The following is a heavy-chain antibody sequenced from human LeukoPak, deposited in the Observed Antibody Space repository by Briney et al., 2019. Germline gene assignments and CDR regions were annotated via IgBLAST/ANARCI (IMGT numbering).Heavy chain of an antibody. D-gene: IGHD2-15*01. CDR3: AREGSGNPY. V-gene: IGHV1-2*02. J-gene: IGHJ4*02. CDR1: GYTFTGYY. CDR2: INPNSGGT. Sequence: ASVKVSCKASGYTFTGYYMHWLRQAPGQGLEWMGWINPNSGGTNYAQKFQGRVTMTRDTSISTAYMEVSRLTSDDTAVFYCAREGSGNPYWGQGTLVTVSS.